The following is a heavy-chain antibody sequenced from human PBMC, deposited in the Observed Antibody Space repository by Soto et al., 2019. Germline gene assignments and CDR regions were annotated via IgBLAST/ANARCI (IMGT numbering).Heavy chain of an antibody. V-gene: IGHV1-69*13. CDR2: IIPIFGTA. CDR3: ASDLYYYDSIPVIPQGAFDI. J-gene: IGHJ3*02. CDR1: GGTFSSYA. D-gene: IGHD3-22*01. Sequence: ASVKVSCKASGGTFSSYAISWVRQAPGQGLEWMGGIIPIFGTAKYAQKFQGRVTITADESTSTAYMEMSSPRSEDTAVYYCASDLYYYDSIPVIPQGAFDIWGQETMVTVSS.